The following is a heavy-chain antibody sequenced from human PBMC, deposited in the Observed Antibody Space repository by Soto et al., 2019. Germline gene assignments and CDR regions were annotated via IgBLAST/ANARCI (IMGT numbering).Heavy chain of an antibody. V-gene: IGHV3-64*01. Sequence: GGSLRLSCAASGFTISGYAMGWVRQAPGKGLEYVSGISSNGVGTYYANSVQGRFTISRDNSKNTVYLQMGSLRPEDMAVYYCARRARPDFYYMDVWGKGTPVTVSS. D-gene: IGHD6-6*01. CDR1: GFTISGYA. J-gene: IGHJ6*03. CDR2: ISSNGVGT. CDR3: ARRARPDFYYMDV.